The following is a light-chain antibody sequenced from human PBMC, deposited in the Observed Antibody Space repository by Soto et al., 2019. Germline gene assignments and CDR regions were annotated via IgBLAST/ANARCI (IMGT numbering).Light chain of an antibody. V-gene: IGKV1-9*01. Sequence: DIQLTQSPSFQSASVGDRVTITCRASQGISSYLAWYQQKPGKAPKLLIYAASTLQSGVPSRFSGSGSGTEFTLTISSLQPEYFATYYCQQLNSYSLTFGPGTKVDIK. CDR2: AAS. CDR3: QQLNSYSLT. J-gene: IGKJ3*01. CDR1: QGISSY.